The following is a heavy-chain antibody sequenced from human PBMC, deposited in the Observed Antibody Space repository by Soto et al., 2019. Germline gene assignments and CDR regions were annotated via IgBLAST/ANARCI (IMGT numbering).Heavy chain of an antibody. CDR3: ARKPPRAIQGWAFGMDV. J-gene: IGHJ6*02. Sequence: ELQLVETGGGLIQTGGSLRLSCAASGFSISSNYIAWVRQPPGKGLEWVSTTFSGGNTEYAASVKGRCSISRDNYKNTLYLQMVNMRVEDTAVYYCARKPPRAIQGWAFGMDVWGQGTTVSVSS. V-gene: IGHV3-53*02. CDR2: TFSGGNT. CDR1: GFSISSNY. D-gene: IGHD2-21*01.